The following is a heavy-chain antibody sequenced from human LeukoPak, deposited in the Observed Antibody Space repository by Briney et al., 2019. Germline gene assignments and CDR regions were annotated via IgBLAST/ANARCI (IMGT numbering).Heavy chain of an antibody. CDR3: ARELVSQNAFDI. D-gene: IGHD5/OR15-5a*01. J-gene: IGHJ3*02. CDR1: GGSISSGGYY. Sequence: SQTLSLTCTVSGGSISSGGYYWSWIRQHPGKGLEWIGYIFYSGSTYYNPSLKSRVTISVGTSKNQFSLKLSSVTAADTAVYYCARELVSQNAFDIWGQGTMVTVSS. V-gene: IGHV4-31*03. CDR2: IFYSGST.